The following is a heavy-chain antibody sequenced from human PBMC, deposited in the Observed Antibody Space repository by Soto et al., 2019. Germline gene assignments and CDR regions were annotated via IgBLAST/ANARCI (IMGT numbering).Heavy chain of an antibody. D-gene: IGHD3-10*01. CDR3: ARVSITMVRGVIITEAFDI. J-gene: IGHJ3*02. CDR1: GGTFSSYA. Sequence: QVQLVQSGAEVKKPGSSVKVSCKASGGTFSSYAISWVRQAPGQGLEWMGGIIPIFGTANYAQKFQGRVTITADESRSTAYMELSSLRSEDTAVYYCARVSITMVRGVIITEAFDIWGQGTMVTVSS. V-gene: IGHV1-69*01. CDR2: IIPIFGTA.